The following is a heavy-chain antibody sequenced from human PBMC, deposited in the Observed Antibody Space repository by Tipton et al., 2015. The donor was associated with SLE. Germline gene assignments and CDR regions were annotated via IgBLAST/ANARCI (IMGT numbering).Heavy chain of an antibody. V-gene: IGHV4-39*07. CDR2: IHYSGNS. Sequence: TLSLTCSVSGGSISSSLYYWGWVRQPPGKGLEWIATIHYSGNSYSNPPLKSRVTISVDTSKNQFSLKLSSVTAADTAVYYCARDWGGEALDFWGQGTLVTVSS. CDR3: ARDWGGEALDF. D-gene: IGHD2-21*01. CDR1: GGSISSSLYY. J-gene: IGHJ4*02.